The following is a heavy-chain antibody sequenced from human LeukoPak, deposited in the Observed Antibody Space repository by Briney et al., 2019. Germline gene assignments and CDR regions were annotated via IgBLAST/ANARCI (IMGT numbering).Heavy chain of an antibody. J-gene: IGHJ4*02. CDR2: FSGSGGRT. CDR3: ARGGRIQLERRGYFDY. CDR1: GFTFCSYC. V-gene: IGHV3-23*01. Sequence: GGTLRISCAASGFTFCSYCMSWVRQAPGEGLEWVSAFSGSGGRTHYADSVEGRFTISRDNAKNTLYLHMNSLRAEDTAVYYCARGGRIQLERRGYFDYWGQGTLVTVSS. D-gene: IGHD1-1*01.